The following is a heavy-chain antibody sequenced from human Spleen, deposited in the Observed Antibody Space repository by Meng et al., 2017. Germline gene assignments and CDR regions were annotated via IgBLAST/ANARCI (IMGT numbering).Heavy chain of an antibody. CDR1: GFTFSTYA. J-gene: IGHJ4*02. V-gene: IGHV3-23*01. CDR3: ARAIRIGYCTGGNCYTLRY. D-gene: IGHD2-15*01. Sequence: GGSLRLSCAASGFTFSTYAMSWVRQAPGKGLEWVSVINGSGGSTKNADSVKGRFTISRDNSKNTLYLQMNSLRAEDTAVYYCARAIRIGYCTGGNCYTLRYWGQGTLVTVSS. CDR2: INGSGGST.